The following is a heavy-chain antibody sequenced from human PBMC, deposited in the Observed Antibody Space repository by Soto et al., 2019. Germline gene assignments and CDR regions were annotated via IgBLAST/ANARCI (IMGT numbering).Heavy chain of an antibody. J-gene: IGHJ6*02. Sequence: PSETLSLTCAVYGGSFSGYYWSWIRQPPGKGLEWIGEINHSGSTNYNPSLKSRVTISVDTSKNQFSLKLSSVTAADTAVYYCARGGYRSSWYGYYYYGMDVWGQGTTVTVSS. CDR1: GGSFSGYY. CDR2: INHSGST. D-gene: IGHD6-13*01. CDR3: ARGGYRSSWYGYYYYGMDV. V-gene: IGHV4-34*01.